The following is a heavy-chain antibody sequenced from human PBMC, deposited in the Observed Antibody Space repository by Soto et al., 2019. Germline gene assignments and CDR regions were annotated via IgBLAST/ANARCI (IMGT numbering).Heavy chain of an antibody. J-gene: IGHJ4*02. CDR1: GYTFTGYY. CDR2: INPNSGGT. D-gene: IGHD6-19*01. Sequence: ASVKVSCKASGYTFTGYYMHWVRQAPGQGLEWMGWINPNSGGTNYAQKFQGRVAMTRDTSKNQFSLKVTSVTAADTAVYFCARDPLGYSSSHFFDQWGQGTLVTVSS. V-gene: IGHV1-2*02. CDR3: ARDPLGYSSSHFFDQ.